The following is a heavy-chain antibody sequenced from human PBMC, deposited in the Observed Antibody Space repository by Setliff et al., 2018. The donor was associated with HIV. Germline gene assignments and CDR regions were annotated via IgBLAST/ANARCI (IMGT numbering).Heavy chain of an antibody. CDR1: GGSISSGDYY. J-gene: IGHJ4*02. D-gene: IGHD3-22*01. CDR2: IYYSGST. CDR3: ASLNYYDSSGYYPH. V-gene: IGHV4-30-4*08. Sequence: SETLSLTCTVSGGSISSGDYYWSWIRQPPGKGLEWIGYIYYSGSTYYNPSLKSRVTISVDTSKNQFSLKLSSVTAADTAVYYCASLNYYDSSGYYPHWGQGALVTVSS.